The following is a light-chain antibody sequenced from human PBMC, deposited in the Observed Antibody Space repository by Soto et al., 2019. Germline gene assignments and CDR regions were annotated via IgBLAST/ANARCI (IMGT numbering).Light chain of an antibody. Sequence: DIQMTQSPSCLYASVGDRVTITCRASQDIRNDLGWYQQKPGKAPKRLIYAASSSQSGVTSRFGGGGSGTEITLTISSLQPEDFATYYCLQHNSFPLTFGGGTKVEIK. J-gene: IGKJ4*01. CDR3: LQHNSFPLT. CDR1: QDIRND. CDR2: AAS. V-gene: IGKV1-17*01.